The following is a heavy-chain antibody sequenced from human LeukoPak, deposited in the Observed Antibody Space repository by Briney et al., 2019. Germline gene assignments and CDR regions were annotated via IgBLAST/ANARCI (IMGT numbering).Heavy chain of an antibody. Sequence: GASVKVSCKASGGTFSSYAISWVRQAPGQGLEWMGGIIPIFGTANYAQKFQGRVTITADESTSTAYMELSSLRSEDTAVYYCARDRGYQLLADAFDIWGQGTMVTVSS. V-gene: IGHV1-69*13. D-gene: IGHD2-2*01. CDR1: GGTFSSYA. J-gene: IGHJ3*02. CDR2: IIPIFGTA. CDR3: ARDRGYQLLADAFDI.